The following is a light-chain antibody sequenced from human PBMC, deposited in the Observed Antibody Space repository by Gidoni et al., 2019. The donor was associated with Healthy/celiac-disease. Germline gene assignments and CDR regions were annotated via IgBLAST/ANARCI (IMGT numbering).Light chain of an antibody. V-gene: IGKV4-1*01. J-gene: IGKJ1*01. CDR3: QQYYDSPRT. Sequence: DIVMTPSPDSMAVSLGERATINCKSSQTVLSRSDNMNYLAWYQKKPGQSPKLLIYWASTRASGVPDRFSGSGSVTDFTLTISTLQAEDAAVYFCQQYYDSPRTFGQGTKVEIK. CDR2: WAS. CDR1: QTVLSRSDNMNY.